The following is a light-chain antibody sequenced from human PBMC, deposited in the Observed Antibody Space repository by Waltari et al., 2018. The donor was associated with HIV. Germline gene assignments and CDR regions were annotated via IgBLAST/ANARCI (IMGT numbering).Light chain of an antibody. V-gene: IGLV2-23*01. Sequence: QSALPPPASASGSPGQSITISCTGTSCDVGTYRLVSWYQHHPGKAPKHMIYEGNKRPSGVSTRFSGSESGNTASLTISGLQAEDEADYYCSSYTSFSTVLFGGGTKLTVL. CDR3: SSYTSFSTVL. J-gene: IGLJ2*01. CDR2: EGN. CDR1: SCDVGTYRL.